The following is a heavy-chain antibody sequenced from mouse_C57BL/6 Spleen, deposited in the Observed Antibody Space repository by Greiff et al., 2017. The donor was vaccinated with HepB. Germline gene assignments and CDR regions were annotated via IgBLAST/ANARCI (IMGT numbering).Heavy chain of an antibody. V-gene: IGHV1-54*01. Sequence: QVQLQQSGAELVRPGTSVKVSCKASGYAFTNYLIEWVKQRPGQGLEWIGVINPGSGGTNYNEKFKGKATLTADKSSSTAYMQLSSLTSEDSAVYCCARGDDYDGFAYWGQGTLVTVSA. CDR3: ARGDDYDGFAY. CDR1: GYAFTNYL. CDR2: INPGSGGT. D-gene: IGHD2-4*01. J-gene: IGHJ3*01.